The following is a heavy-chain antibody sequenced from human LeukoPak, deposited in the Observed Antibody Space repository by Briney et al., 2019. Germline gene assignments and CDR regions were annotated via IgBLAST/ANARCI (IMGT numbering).Heavy chain of an antibody. CDR1: GFTFSDYY. CDR2: ISSSSSYT. D-gene: IGHD3-16*01. CDR3: ARGRTLGGDY. V-gene: IGHV3-11*06. J-gene: IGHJ4*02. Sequence: GSLRLPCAASGFTFSDYYMSWIRQAPGKGLEWVSYISSSSSYTNYADSVKGRFTISRDNAKNSLYLQMNSLRAEDTAVYYCARGRTLGGDYWGQGTLVTVSS.